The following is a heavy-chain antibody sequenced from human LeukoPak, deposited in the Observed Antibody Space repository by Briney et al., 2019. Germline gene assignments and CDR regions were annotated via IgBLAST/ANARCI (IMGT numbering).Heavy chain of an antibody. CDR3: ANLDYDSVWGPTGY. CDR2: ISYDGSNE. V-gene: IGHV3-30*18. CDR1: GFTFSTYG. J-gene: IGHJ4*02. Sequence: GGSLRLSCAASGFTFSTYGMHWVRQAPGKGLEWVAVISYDGSNEYYADSVKGRFTISRDNSKNTLYLQMNSLRGEDTAVYYCANLDYDSVWGPTGYWGQGTLVTVSS. D-gene: IGHD3-16*01.